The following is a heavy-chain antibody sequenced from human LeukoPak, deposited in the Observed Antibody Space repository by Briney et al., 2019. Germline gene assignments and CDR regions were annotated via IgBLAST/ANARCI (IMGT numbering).Heavy chain of an antibody. CDR3: ARARIGTDYSGHIAVAGKRYFDY. CDR1: GGSFSGYY. CDR2: INHSGST. V-gene: IGHV4-34*01. J-gene: IGHJ4*02. D-gene: IGHD6-19*01. Sequence: SETLSLTCAVYGGSFSGYYWSWIRQPPGKGLEWIGEINHSGSTNYNPSLKSRVTISVDTSKNQFSLKLSSVTAADTAVYYCARARIGTDYSGHIAVAGKRYFDYWGQGTLVTVSS.